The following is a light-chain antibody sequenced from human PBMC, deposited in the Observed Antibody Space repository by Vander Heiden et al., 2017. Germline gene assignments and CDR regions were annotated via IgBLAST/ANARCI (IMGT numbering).Light chain of an antibody. Sequence: LVMTQPPSTLSVSPGERATLCCRASQSISSNVAWYQQKPGQAPRLLIYGASTRHTGIPARFSGSGSGTEFTLTISSLQSEDFAIYYCQQCNNWPLTFGGGTQLEIK. CDR2: GAS. CDR3: QQCNNWPLT. CDR1: QSISSN. V-gene: IGKV3-15*01. J-gene: IGKJ4*01.